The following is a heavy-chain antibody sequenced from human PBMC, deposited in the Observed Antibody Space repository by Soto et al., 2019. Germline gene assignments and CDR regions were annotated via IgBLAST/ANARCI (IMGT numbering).Heavy chain of an antibody. CDR2: INSDGSST. V-gene: IGHV3-74*01. D-gene: IGHD2-15*01. CDR3: ARSRCCSGGSCYYFDY. Sequence: EVQLVESGGGLVQPGGSLRLSCAASGFTFSSYWMHWVRQAPGKGLVWVSRINSDGSSTSYADSVKGRFTISRDNAKNTLYLQMNSLRAEDTAVYYCARSRCCSGGSCYYFDYWGQGTLVTVSS. J-gene: IGHJ4*02. CDR1: GFTFSSYW.